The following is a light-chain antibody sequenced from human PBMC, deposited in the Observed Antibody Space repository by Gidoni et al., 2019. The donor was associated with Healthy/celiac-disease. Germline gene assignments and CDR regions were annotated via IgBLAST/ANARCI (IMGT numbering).Light chain of an antibody. Sequence: EIVMTQSPATLSVSPGERATLSCRASQSVSSNLAWYQQKPGIPARFSGSGSGTEFTLTISSLQSEDFAVYYCQQYNNWPPYTFGQGTKLEIK. V-gene: IGKV3-15*01. J-gene: IGKJ2*01. CDR3: QQYNNWPPYT. CDR1: QSVSSN.